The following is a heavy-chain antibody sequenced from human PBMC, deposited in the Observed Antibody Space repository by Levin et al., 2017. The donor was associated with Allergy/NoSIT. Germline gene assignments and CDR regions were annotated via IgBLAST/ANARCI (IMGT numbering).Heavy chain of an antibody. CDR1: GFTFSTYA. Sequence: PSETLSLTCAASGFTFSTYAMTWVRQVPGKGLEWVSAISGSGISTFYADSVKGRFTISRDNSKNTLYLQMNSLRAGDTALYYCAKRGSSSWFGDDYWGQGTLVTVSS. J-gene: IGHJ4*02. CDR3: AKRGSSSWFGDDY. D-gene: IGHD3-10*01. CDR2: ISGSGIST. V-gene: IGHV3-23*01.